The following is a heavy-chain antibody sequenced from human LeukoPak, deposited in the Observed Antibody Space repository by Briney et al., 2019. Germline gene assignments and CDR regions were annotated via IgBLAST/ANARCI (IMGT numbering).Heavy chain of an antibody. Sequence: GASVNVSCKASRYIFTSYYMHWVRQAPGQGLEWMGWINPNTGSTNFAQKFQGRIAMMRATSITTFYMELNSLRSDDTAVYYCARSVSISPMFDYWGQGTLIPVSS. V-gene: IGHV1-2*02. J-gene: IGHJ4*02. CDR1: RYIFTSYY. D-gene: IGHD2-21*01. CDR2: INPNTGST. CDR3: ARSVSISPMFDY.